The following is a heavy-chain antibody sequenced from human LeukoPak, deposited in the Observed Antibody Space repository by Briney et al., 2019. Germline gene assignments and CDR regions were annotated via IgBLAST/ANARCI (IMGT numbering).Heavy chain of an antibody. CDR2: INSNNGGT. Sequence: ASVKVSCKAFGYTFSDYYMHWVRQAPGQGLQWMGRINSNNGGTNYAQNFQGRVTMTRDTSINTAYMEVTGLTSDDTSLYYCARSLSARFGERNALDVWGQGTLVTVS. CDR3: ARSLSARFGERNALDV. V-gene: IGHV1-2*06. CDR1: GYTFSDYY. D-gene: IGHD3-10*01. J-gene: IGHJ3*01.